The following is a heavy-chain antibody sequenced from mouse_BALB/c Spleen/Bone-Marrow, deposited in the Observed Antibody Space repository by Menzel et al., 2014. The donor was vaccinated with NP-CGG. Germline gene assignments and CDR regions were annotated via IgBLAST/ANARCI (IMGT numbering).Heavy chain of an antibody. Sequence: VKLQESGAELVKPGASVKLSCAAPGFHIKDTYMHWVKQRPEQGLEWIGRIDPANGNTKYDPKFQGKATITADTSSNTAYLQLSSLTSEDTAVYYCARWEYYAMDYWGQGTSVTVSS. V-gene: IGHV14-3*02. D-gene: IGHD4-1*01. CDR3: ARWEYYAMDY. CDR1: GFHIKDTY. J-gene: IGHJ4*01. CDR2: IDPANGNT.